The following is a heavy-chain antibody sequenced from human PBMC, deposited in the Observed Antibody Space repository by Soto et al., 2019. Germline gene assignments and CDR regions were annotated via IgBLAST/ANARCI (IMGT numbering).Heavy chain of an antibody. CDR3: AIVIAARRYYYYGMDV. V-gene: IGHV5-51*01. Sequence: PGESLKISCKGSGYSFTSYWIGWVRQMPVKGLEWMGIIYPGDSDTRYSPSFQGQVTISADKSISTAYLQWSSLKASDTAMYYCAIVIAARRYYYYGMDVWGQGTTVTVSS. D-gene: IGHD6-6*01. CDR2: IYPGDSDT. J-gene: IGHJ6*02. CDR1: GYSFTSYW.